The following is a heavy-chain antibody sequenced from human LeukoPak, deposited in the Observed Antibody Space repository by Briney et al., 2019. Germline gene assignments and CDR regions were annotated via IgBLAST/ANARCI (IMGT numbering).Heavy chain of an antibody. V-gene: IGHV4-59*08. D-gene: IGHD4-17*01. CDR3: ASCLVTTLYYYMDV. J-gene: IGHJ6*03. Sequence: SETLSLTCTASGGSISSYYWSWIRQPPGKGLEWIGYIYYSGSTNYNPSLKSRVTISVDTSKNQFSLKLSSVTAADTAVYYCASCLVTTLYYYMDVWGKGTTVTISS. CDR2: IYYSGST. CDR1: GGSISSYY.